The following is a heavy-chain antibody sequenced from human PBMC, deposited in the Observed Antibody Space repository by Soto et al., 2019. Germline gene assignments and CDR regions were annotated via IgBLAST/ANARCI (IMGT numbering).Heavy chain of an antibody. V-gene: IGHV4-59*01. CDR3: ARAVFGVVIRSPRLDP. D-gene: IGHD3-3*01. Sequence: SETLSLTCTVSGGSISSYYWSWIRQPPGKGLEWIGYIYYSGSTNYNPSLKSRVTISVDTSKNQFSLKLSSVTAADTAVYYCARAVFGVVIRSPRLDPWGQGTLVTVSS. CDR1: GGSISSYY. J-gene: IGHJ5*02. CDR2: IYYSGST.